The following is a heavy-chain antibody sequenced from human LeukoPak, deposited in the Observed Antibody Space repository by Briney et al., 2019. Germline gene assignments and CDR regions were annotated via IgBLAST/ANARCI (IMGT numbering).Heavy chain of an antibody. V-gene: IGHV1-2*02. CDR1: GYTFTGYY. CDR3: ARDGWFGEFGTLDY. J-gene: IGHJ4*02. Sequence: ASVKVSCKVSGYTFTGYYMHWVRQAPGQGLEWMGWINPNSGGTNYAQKFQGRVTMTRDTSISTAYMELSRLRSDDTAVYYCARDGWFGEFGTLDYWGQGTLVTVSX. CDR2: INPNSGGT. D-gene: IGHD3-10*01.